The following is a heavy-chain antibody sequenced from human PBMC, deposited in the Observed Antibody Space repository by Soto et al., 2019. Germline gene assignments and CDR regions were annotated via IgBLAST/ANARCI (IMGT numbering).Heavy chain of an antibody. Sequence: PYEPRSLTCSLSRACISSATCVSHYIRVLREKGRERVGSIFYSGKTHYNPSLKSRTTISVDRSRNQFYLQVSSVTAADTAVYYCAKNLPRTGRFDYGGQGTVVTVSS. J-gene: IGHJ4*02. CDR3: AKNLPRTGRFDY. CDR2: IFYSGKT. V-gene: IGHV4-39*01. CDR1: RACISSATCV.